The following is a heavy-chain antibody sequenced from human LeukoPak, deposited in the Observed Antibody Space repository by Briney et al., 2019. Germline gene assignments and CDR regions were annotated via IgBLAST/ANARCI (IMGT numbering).Heavy chain of an antibody. CDR2: IYTSGST. Sequence: SETLSLTCTVSGGSITNYYWSWIRQPAGKGLEWIGRIYTSGSTSYNPSLKSRVTISIDTSKNQFSLKLSSVTAADTAVYYCARRPPYYYDSSGYPPRGLGAFDIWGQGTMVTVSS. CDR1: GGSITNYY. D-gene: IGHD3-22*01. V-gene: IGHV4-4*07. J-gene: IGHJ3*02. CDR3: ARRPPYYYDSSGYPPRGLGAFDI.